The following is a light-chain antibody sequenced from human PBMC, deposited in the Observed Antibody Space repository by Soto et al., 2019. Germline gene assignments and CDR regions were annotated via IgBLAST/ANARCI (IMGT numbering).Light chain of an antibody. V-gene: IGKV3-15*01. CDR1: QSVSSN. J-gene: IGKJ2*01. Sequence: DIVMTQSPATLSVSPGERATLSCRASQSVSSNLAWYQQKRGQAPRLLIYGASTRATGIPARFSGSGSGTEFTLTISSLESEDFAVYYCQQYNNWHPRYTFGQGTKLEIK. CDR2: GAS. CDR3: QQYNNWHPRYT.